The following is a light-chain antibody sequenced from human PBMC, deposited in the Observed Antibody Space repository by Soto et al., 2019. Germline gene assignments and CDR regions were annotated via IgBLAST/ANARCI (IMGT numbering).Light chain of an antibody. J-gene: IGLJ2*01. CDR1: SSDIGHYNY. CDR3: SSFTSDTTPVV. V-gene: IGLV2-14*01. Sequence: QSALTQPASVSGSPGQSITISCTGTSSDIGHYNYVSWYQQHPGKAPKLLIYDVSNRPSGVSNRFSGSKSATTASLTISGLQAEDEADYYCSSFTSDTTPVVFGGGTKLTVL. CDR2: DVS.